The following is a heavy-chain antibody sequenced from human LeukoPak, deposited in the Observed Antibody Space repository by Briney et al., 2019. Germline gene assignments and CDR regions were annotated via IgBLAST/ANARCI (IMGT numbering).Heavy chain of an antibody. CDR3: ARDKGSGWYGGGLDY. Sequence: GGSLRLSCAASGFTFSSYAMSWVRQAPGKGLEWVSVIYSGGSTYYADSVKGRFTISRDNSKNTLYLQMNSLRAEDTAVYYCARDKGSGWYGGGLDYWGQGTLVTVSS. D-gene: IGHD6-19*01. V-gene: IGHV3-53*01. J-gene: IGHJ4*02. CDR1: GFTFSSYA. CDR2: IYSGGST.